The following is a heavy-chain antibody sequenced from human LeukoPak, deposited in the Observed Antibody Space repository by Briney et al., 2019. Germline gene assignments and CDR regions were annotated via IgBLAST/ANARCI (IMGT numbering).Heavy chain of an antibody. CDR3: AKHPRRAWGSPTEYYFDY. CDR1: GFTFSSYA. Sequence: GGSLRLSCAASGFTFSSYAMSWVRQAPGKGLEWVSTISASGDRTYYADSVKGRFNISRDNSKNTLYLQMNSLRAEDTAVYYCAKHPRRAWGSPTEYYFDYWGQGTLVTVSS. J-gene: IGHJ4*02. CDR2: ISASGDRT. D-gene: IGHD7-27*01. V-gene: IGHV3-23*01.